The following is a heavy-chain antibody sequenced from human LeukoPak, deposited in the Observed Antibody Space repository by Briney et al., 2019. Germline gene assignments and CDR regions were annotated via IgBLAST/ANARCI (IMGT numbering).Heavy chain of an antibody. D-gene: IGHD6-13*01. J-gene: IGHJ4*02. V-gene: IGHV3-30*18. CDR2: ISYDGSNK. Sequence: GGSLRLSCAASGFTFSSYGMHWVRQASGKGLEWVAVISYDGSNKYYADSVKGRFTISRDNSKNTLYLQMNSLRAEDTAVYYCAKDPRLGFGAAAGTWGQGTLVTVSS. CDR1: GFTFSSYG. CDR3: AKDPRLGFGAAAGT.